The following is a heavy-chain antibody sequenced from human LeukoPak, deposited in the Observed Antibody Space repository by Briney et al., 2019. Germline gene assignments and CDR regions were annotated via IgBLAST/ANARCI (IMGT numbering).Heavy chain of an antibody. Sequence: SETLSLTCTVSGYSISSGYYWGWIRQPPGKGLEWIGSIYHSGSTYYNPSLKSRVTISVDTSKNQFSLKLSSVTAADTAVYYCARGLGYYGSGSYYKPYYYYMDVWGKGTTVTISS. V-gene: IGHV4-38-2*02. J-gene: IGHJ6*03. CDR3: ARGLGYYGSGSYYKPYYYYMDV. CDR2: IYHSGST. D-gene: IGHD3-10*01. CDR1: GYSISSGYY.